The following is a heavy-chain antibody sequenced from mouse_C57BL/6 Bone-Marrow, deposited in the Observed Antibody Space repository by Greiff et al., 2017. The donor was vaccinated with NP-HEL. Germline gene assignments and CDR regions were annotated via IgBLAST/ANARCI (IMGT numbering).Heavy chain of an antibody. D-gene: IGHD1-1*01. CDR2: IDPSDSYT. J-gene: IGHJ2*01. CDR3: ARSRLSPYYGSSYYFDY. Sequence: QVQLQQPGAELVMPGASVKLSCKASGYTFTSYWMHWVKQRPGQGLEWIGEIDPSDSYTNYNQKFKGKSTLTVDNSSSTAYMQLSSLTSEDSAVYYCARSRLSPYYGSSYYFDYWGQGTTLTVSS. CDR1: GYTFTSYW. V-gene: IGHV1-69*01.